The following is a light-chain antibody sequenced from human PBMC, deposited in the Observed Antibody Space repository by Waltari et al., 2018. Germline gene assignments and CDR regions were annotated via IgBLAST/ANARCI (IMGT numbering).Light chain of an antibody. J-gene: IGKJ1*01. CDR1: QSVSSN. V-gene: IGKV3-15*01. Sequence: EIVMTQSPATLSVSPGERATLSCRASQSVSSNVAWYQQKPGQAPRLLIYGASTRATGIPARFSGSGSGTEFTLTISSMQSEDFAVYYCQQYNNGWTFGQGTKVEIK. CDR3: QQYNNGWT. CDR2: GAS.